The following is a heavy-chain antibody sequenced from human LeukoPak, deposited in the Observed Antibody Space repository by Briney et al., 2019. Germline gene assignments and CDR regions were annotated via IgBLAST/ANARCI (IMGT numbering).Heavy chain of an antibody. CDR1: GFTFSNYW. J-gene: IGHJ3*02. Sequence: GGSLRLSCEASGFTFSNYWMSWVRQAPGKGLEWVANINEDESSKFYVDSVRGRFTISRDNAKNSLFLQMTSLRAEDTALYYCAPEVWELQGASDIWGQGTMVTVSS. CDR3: APEVWELQGASDI. D-gene: IGHD1-26*01. CDR2: INEDESSK. V-gene: IGHV3-7*01.